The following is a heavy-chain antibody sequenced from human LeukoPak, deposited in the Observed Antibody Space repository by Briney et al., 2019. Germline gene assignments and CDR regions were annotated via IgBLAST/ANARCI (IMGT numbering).Heavy chain of an antibody. CDR3: ARLAMDRTQDYDFDY. V-gene: IGHV1-69*13. D-gene: IGHD4/OR15-4a*01. CDR1: GGTFSSYA. Sequence: PVNVSCKASGGTFSSYAISWVRQAPGQGLEWMGGIIPIFGTANYAQKFQGRVTITADESTSTAYMELSSLRSEDTAVYYCARLAMDRTQDYDFDYWGQGTLVTVSS. J-gene: IGHJ4*02. CDR2: IIPIFGTA.